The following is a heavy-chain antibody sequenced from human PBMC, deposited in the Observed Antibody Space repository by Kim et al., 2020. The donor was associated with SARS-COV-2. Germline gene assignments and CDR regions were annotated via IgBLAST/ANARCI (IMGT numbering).Heavy chain of an antibody. CDR3: ARQGEGSGSYDYYGMDV. D-gene: IGHD3-10*01. CDR2: IYPGDSDT. V-gene: IGHV5-51*01. CDR1: GYSFTTYW. J-gene: IGHJ6*02. Sequence: GESLKISCKGSGYSFTTYWIGWVRQMPGKGLEWMGIIYPGDSDTKYSPSFQGQVTISADKSISTAYLQWSSLKASDTAMYYCARQGEGSGSYDYYGMDVWGQGTTVTVSS.